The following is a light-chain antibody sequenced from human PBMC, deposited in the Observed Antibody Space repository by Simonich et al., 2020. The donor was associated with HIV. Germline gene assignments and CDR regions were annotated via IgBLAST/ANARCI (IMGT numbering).Light chain of an antibody. CDR2: GAS. V-gene: IGKV3-15*01. J-gene: IGKJ4*01. Sequence: ETVMTQSPATLSVSQGERAILSRRASQSVSSNLAWYQQKPGQAPRLLIYGASTRATGIPARFSGSGSGTQFTLTISSMQSEDFAVYYCQQYNNWPPATFGGGTKVDIK. CDR1: QSVSSN. CDR3: QQYNNWPPAT.